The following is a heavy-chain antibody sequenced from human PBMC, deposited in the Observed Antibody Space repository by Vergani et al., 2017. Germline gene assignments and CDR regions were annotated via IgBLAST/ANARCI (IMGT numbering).Heavy chain of an antibody. CDR1: GYSFTSYW. CDR2: IDPSDSYT. Sequence: EVQLVQSGAEVKKPGESLRISCKGSGYSFTSYWISWVRQMPGKGLEWMGRIDPSDSYTNYSPSFQGHVTISADKSSSTAYLQWSSLKASDTAMYYCARQVAVAGKWWGPYYYDGMDVWGQGTTVTVSS. CDR3: ARQVAVAGKWWGPYYYDGMDV. D-gene: IGHD6-19*01. V-gene: IGHV5-10-1*01. J-gene: IGHJ6*02.